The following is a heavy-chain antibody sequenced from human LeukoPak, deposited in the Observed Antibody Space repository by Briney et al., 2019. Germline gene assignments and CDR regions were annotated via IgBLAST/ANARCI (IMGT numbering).Heavy chain of an antibody. V-gene: IGHV4-59*11. Sequence: SETLSLTCTVSGGSITSHHWSWLRRPPGKGLEWIGYIYYSGSTNYNPSLKSRVTISVDTSKNQFSLKLSSVTAADTAVYYCAQTRGVLHYNWFDPWGQGTLVTVSS. D-gene: IGHD2-15*01. CDR1: GGSITSHH. CDR3: AQTRGVLHYNWFDP. J-gene: IGHJ5*02. CDR2: IYYSGST.